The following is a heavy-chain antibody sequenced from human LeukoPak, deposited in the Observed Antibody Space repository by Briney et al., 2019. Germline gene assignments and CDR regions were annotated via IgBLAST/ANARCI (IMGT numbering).Heavy chain of an antibody. Sequence: GGSLRLSCAASGFTFSSYSMNWVRQAPGKGLEWVSSISSSSSYIYYADSVKGRFTISRDNAKNSLYLQMDSLRAEDTAVYYCAGGWVVAASYYYYGMDVWGQGTTVTVSS. CDR2: ISSSSSYI. D-gene: IGHD2-15*01. CDR1: GFTFSSYS. CDR3: AGGWVVAASYYYYGMDV. J-gene: IGHJ6*02. V-gene: IGHV3-21*04.